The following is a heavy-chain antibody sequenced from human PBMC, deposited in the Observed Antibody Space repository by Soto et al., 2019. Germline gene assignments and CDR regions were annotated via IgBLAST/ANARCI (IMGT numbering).Heavy chain of an antibody. V-gene: IGHV3-30*18. D-gene: IGHD5-12*01. CDR1: GFTFSSYG. CDR3: AKDFVSGDSGYPDY. Sequence: QVLLVESGGGVVQPGRSLRLSCAASGFTFSSYGMHWVRQAPGKGLEWVAVISYDGSNKYYADSVKGRFTISRDNSKNTLYLQMNSLRAEDTAVYYCAKDFVSGDSGYPDYWGQGTLVTVSS. CDR2: ISYDGSNK. J-gene: IGHJ4*02.